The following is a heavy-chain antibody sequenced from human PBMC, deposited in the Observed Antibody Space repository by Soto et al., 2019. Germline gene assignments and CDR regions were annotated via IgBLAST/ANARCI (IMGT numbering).Heavy chain of an antibody. Sequence: GGSLRLSCAASGFTFSSYSMNWVRQAPGKGLEWVSSISSSSYIYYADSVKGRFTISRDNAKNSLYLQMNSLRAEDTAVYYCARGAGSGWFDAFDIWGQGTMVTVSS. D-gene: IGHD6-19*01. J-gene: IGHJ3*02. V-gene: IGHV3-21*01. CDR3: ARGAGSGWFDAFDI. CDR1: GFTFSSYS. CDR2: ISSSSYI.